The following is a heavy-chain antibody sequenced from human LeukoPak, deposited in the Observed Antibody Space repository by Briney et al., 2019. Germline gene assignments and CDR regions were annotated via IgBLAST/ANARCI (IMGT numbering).Heavy chain of an antibody. CDR2: IYSGGNI. Sequence: GGSLRLSCAASGFTVSTNYMNWVRQAPGKGLEWVSAIYSGGNIYYADSVKDRFTISRDNSKNTVYLQMNSLRAEDTAVYYCARYTEVLTVIHSGYFDSWGQGILVTVSP. CDR1: GFTVSTNY. D-gene: IGHD2-21*01. CDR3: ARYTEVLTVIHSGYFDS. J-gene: IGHJ4*02. V-gene: IGHV3-66*01.